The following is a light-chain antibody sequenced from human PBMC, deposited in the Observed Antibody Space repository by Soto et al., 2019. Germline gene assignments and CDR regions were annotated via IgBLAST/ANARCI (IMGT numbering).Light chain of an antibody. J-gene: IGLJ3*02. V-gene: IGLV2-14*01. CDR3: SSSSSRSYVG. Sequence: QSALTQPASVSGSPGQSITISCTGSTSDVGTYNYVSWYQHHPGKAPKLLIYEVTNRPSGVSNRFSGSKSGNTASLTISGLQAEDEADYYCSSSSSRSYVGFGGGTKLTVL. CDR1: TSDVGTYNY. CDR2: EVT.